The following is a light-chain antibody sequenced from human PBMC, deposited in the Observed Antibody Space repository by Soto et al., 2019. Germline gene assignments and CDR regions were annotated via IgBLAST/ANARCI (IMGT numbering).Light chain of an antibody. CDR1: QSVSTL. J-gene: IGKJ1*01. Sequence: EVVMTQSPATLSVSPGERATLSCRASQSVSTLLAWYQQKPGQAPRLLIYGASTRATGIPDRFSASGSGTEFALTISSLQPDDFGTYYCQQYNNYPTWTLGQGTKVEIK. CDR2: GAS. CDR3: QQYNNYPTWT. V-gene: IGKV3-15*01.